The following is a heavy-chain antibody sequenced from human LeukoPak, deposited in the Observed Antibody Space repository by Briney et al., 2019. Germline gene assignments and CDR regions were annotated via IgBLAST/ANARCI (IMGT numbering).Heavy chain of an antibody. Sequence: PGGSLRLSCTASGFTFSSYSLNWVRQAPGKGLEWVSSVSTGSNYIYYADSVKGRFTISRDNDKNSLYLQMNSLRVEDTAVYYCAREPTRGDWGQGTLVTVSS. D-gene: IGHD3-10*01. CDR1: GFTFSSYS. CDR2: VSTGSNYI. V-gene: IGHV3-21*01. CDR3: AREPTRGD. J-gene: IGHJ4*02.